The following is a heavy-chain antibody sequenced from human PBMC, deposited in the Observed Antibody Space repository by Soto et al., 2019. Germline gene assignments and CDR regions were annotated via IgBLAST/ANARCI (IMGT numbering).Heavy chain of an antibody. CDR3: AKAGTHSYFDY. J-gene: IGHJ4*02. Sequence: LGGSLRLSCAASGFTFSIYAMNWVRQAPGKGLEWVSALSTSGGSTYYADSVKGRFTISRDNSKNTLYLQMNSLRAEDTAMYYCAKAGTHSYFDYWGQGTLVTVSS. D-gene: IGHD1-1*01. V-gene: IGHV3-23*01. CDR2: LSTSGGST. CDR1: GFTFSIYA.